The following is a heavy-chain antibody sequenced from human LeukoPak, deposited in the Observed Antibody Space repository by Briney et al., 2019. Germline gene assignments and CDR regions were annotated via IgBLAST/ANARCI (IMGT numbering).Heavy chain of an antibody. CDR3: ARSSSGWHFDY. Sequence: SETLSLTCAVYGGSFSGYYWSWIRQPPGKGLEWIGEINHSGSTNYNPSLKSRVTISVDTSKNQFSLKLSFVTAADTAVYYCARSSSGWHFDYWGQGTLVTVSS. CDR1: GGSFSGYY. V-gene: IGHV4-34*01. J-gene: IGHJ4*02. D-gene: IGHD6-19*01. CDR2: INHSGST.